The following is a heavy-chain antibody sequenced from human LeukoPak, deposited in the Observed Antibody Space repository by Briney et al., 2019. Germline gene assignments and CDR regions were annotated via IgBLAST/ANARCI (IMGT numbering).Heavy chain of an antibody. D-gene: IGHD5-12*01. J-gene: IGHJ4*02. Sequence: GGSLTLSCAASGFTFSSYWMHWVRQVQGKGLGWVSRINSDGSSTSYADSVKGRFTISRDNAKNTLYLQMNSLRAEDTAVYYCARRGYSGYGFDYWGQGTLVTVSS. CDR2: INSDGSST. CDR1: GFTFSSYW. CDR3: ARRGYSGYGFDY. V-gene: IGHV3-74*01.